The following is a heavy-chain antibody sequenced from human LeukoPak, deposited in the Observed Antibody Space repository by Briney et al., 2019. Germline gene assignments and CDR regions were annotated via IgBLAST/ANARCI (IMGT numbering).Heavy chain of an antibody. CDR3: ARVMALNSFRSSWYAFDI. CDR1: GGSISSSSYY. J-gene: IGHJ3*02. D-gene: IGHD6-13*01. V-gene: IGHV4-39*01. Sequence: TASETLSLTCTVSGGSISSSSYYWGWIRQPPGKGLEWIGSIYYSGSTYYNPSLKSRVTISVDTSKNQFSLKLSSVTAADTAVYYCARVMALNSFRSSWYAFDIWGQGTMVTVSS. CDR2: IYYSGST.